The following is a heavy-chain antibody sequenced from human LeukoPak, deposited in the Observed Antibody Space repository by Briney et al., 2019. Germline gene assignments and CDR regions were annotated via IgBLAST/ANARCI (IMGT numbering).Heavy chain of an antibody. J-gene: IGHJ4*02. CDR3: ARDRSDSGDYVLLDN. Sequence: ASVRVSCKASGYTFTSYGISWVRQAPGQGLEWMGWISAYNGNTNYAQKLQGRVTMTTDTSTSTAYMEVRSLRSDDTAVYHCARDRSDSGDYVLLDNWGQGTLVTVSS. CDR1: GYTFTSYG. CDR2: ISAYNGNT. V-gene: IGHV1-18*01. D-gene: IGHD4-17*01.